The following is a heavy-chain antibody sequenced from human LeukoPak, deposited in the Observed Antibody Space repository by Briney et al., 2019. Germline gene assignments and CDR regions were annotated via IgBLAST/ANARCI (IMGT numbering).Heavy chain of an antibody. CDR3: AKVIGSSTSCCDAFDI. V-gene: IGHV3-48*04. J-gene: IGHJ3*02. Sequence: GGSLRLSCVASGFYFGGHAMHWLRQAPGKGLEWVAYITYGSDTIFYADSVKGRFTISRDNAKNSLYLQMNSLRAEDTAVYYCAKVIGSSTSCCDAFDIWGQGTMVTVSS. D-gene: IGHD2-2*01. CDR2: ITYGSDTI. CDR1: GFYFGGHA.